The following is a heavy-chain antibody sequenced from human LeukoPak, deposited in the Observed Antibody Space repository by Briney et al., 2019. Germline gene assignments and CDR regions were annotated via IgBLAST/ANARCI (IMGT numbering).Heavy chain of an antibody. J-gene: IGHJ3*02. CDR3: ARDLRQGDI. D-gene: IGHD5/OR15-5a*01. CDR2: ISYDGSNK. CDR1: GFTFSSYD. V-gene: IGHV3-30-3*01. Sequence: GGSLRLSCAASGFTFSSYDMHWFRQAPGKGLEWVAVISYDGSNKYYADSVKGRFTISRDNSKNTLYLQMNSLRAEDTAVYYCARDLRQGDIWGQGTMVIVSS.